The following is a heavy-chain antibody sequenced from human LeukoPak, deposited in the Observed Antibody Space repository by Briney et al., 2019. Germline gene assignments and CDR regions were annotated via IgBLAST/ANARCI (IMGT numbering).Heavy chain of an antibody. V-gene: IGHV1-69*01. CDR2: IIPIFGTA. CDR3: ATEGDYGDFDY. J-gene: IGHJ4*02. D-gene: IGHD4-17*01. Sequence: SVKVSCKASGGTFSSYAISWVRQAPEQGLEWMGGIIPIFGTANYAQKFQGRVTITADESTSTAYMELSSLRSEDTAVYYCATEGDYGDFDYWGQGTLVTVSS. CDR1: GGTFSSYA.